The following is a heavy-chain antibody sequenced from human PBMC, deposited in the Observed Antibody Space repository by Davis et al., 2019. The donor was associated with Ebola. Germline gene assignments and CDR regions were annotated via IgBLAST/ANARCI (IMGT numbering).Heavy chain of an antibody. CDR2: IYYSGST. CDR1: GGSFSGYY. CDR3: ARNIIEVPAALGI. Sequence: SETLSLTCAVYGGSFSGYYWSWIRQPPGKGLEWIGSIYYSGSTYYNPSLKSRVTISVDTSKNQFSLMLNSVTAADTAVYYCARNIIEVPAALGIWGQGTMVTIS. D-gene: IGHD2-2*01. J-gene: IGHJ3*02. V-gene: IGHV4-34*01.